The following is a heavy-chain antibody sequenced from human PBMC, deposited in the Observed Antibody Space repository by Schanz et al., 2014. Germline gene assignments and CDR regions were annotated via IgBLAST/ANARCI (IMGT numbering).Heavy chain of an antibody. V-gene: IGHV3-30-3*01. Sequence: QVQLVESGGGVVQPGRSLRLSCAASGFTFSSYAMHWVRQAPGKGLEWVAVISYDGRNKYYADSVKGRFTISRDNSKTTLSLQMNSLRAEDTAVYYCAKGLYYDNTGGGFDYWGHGTLVTVSS. J-gene: IGHJ4*01. CDR3: AKGLYYDNTGGGFDY. D-gene: IGHD3-16*01. CDR2: ISYDGRNK. CDR1: GFTFSSYA.